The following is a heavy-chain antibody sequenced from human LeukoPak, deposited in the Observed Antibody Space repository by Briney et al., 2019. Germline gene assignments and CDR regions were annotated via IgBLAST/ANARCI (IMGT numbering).Heavy chain of an antibody. CDR2: MNPNSGNT. CDR1: GYTFTSYD. D-gene: IGHD4-17*01. Sequence: ASVKVSCKASGYTFTSYDINWVRQANGQGLEWMGWMNPNSGNTGYAQKFQGRVTMTRNTSISTAYMELSSLRSEDTAVYYCARGRYGGYAIDYWGQGTLVTVSS. V-gene: IGHV1-8*01. CDR3: ARGRYGGYAIDY. J-gene: IGHJ4*02.